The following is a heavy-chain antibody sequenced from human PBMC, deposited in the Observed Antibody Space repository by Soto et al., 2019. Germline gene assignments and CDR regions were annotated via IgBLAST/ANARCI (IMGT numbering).Heavy chain of an antibody. CDR3: AKVLYGDYDFDC. CDR1: GLTFSSYA. CDR2: INSSGGST. D-gene: IGHD4-17*01. Sequence: EVPLLESGGGLVQPGGSLRLSCTASGLTFSSYAMSWVRQAPGKGLEWVSTINSSGGSTYYADSVKGRFTIARDNSKNTLYLQMNSLRAEDAAVYYCAKVLYGDYDFDCWGQGTLVTVSS. V-gene: IGHV3-23*01. J-gene: IGHJ4*02.